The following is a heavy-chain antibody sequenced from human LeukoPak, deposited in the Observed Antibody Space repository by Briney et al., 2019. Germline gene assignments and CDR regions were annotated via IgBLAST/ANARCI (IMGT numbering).Heavy chain of an antibody. CDR3: ARQVTTFFSFDY. Sequence: SETLSLTCTVSGGSISSSSYYWGWIRQPPGKGLEWIGSIYYSGSTYYNPSLKSRVTISVDTSKNQFSLKLSSVTAADTAVYYCARQVTTFFSFDYWGQGTLVTVSS. V-gene: IGHV4-39*01. CDR1: GGSISSSSYY. D-gene: IGHD4-17*01. CDR2: IYYSGST. J-gene: IGHJ4*02.